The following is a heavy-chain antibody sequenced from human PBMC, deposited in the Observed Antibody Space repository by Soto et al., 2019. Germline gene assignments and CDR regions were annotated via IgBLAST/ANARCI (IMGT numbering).Heavy chain of an antibody. CDR2: IHYSGST. Sequence: PSETLSLTCTVSGGSISSGDYYWSWIRQHPGKGLEWIGYIHYSGSTYYNPSLESRVTISVDTSKNEFSLKLSSVTAADTAVYYCASRHRITMVRGVIIPFDYWGQGTLVTVSS. CDR1: GGSISSGDYY. J-gene: IGHJ4*02. D-gene: IGHD3-10*01. CDR3: ASRHRITMVRGVIIPFDY. V-gene: IGHV4-31*03.